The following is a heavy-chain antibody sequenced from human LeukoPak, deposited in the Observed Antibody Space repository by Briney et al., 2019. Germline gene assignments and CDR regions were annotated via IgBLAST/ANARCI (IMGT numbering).Heavy chain of an antibody. CDR3: ARESRGNWFDP. CDR2: ISAYNGNT. CDR1: GGTFSSYA. Sequence: ASVKVSCKASGGTFSSYAISWVRQAPGQGLEWMGWISAYNGNTNYAQKLQGRVTMTTDTSTSTAYMELRSLRSDDTAVYYCARESRGNWFDPWGQGTLVTVSS. J-gene: IGHJ5*02. V-gene: IGHV1-18*01.